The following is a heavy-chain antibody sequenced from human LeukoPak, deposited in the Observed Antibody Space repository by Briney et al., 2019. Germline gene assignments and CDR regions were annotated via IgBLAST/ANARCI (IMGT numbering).Heavy chain of an antibody. CDR1: GGSVSSGSYY. CDR3: ARDYKDTLLNPGDFDI. Sequence: SETLSLTCTVSGGSVSSGSYYWSWIRLPPGKGLEWIGYIYYSGSTNYNPSLKSRVTISVDTSKNQFSLKLSSVTAADTAVYYCARDYKDTLLNPGDFDIWGQGTMVTVSS. V-gene: IGHV4-61*01. J-gene: IGHJ3*02. CDR2: IYYSGST. D-gene: IGHD3-10*01.